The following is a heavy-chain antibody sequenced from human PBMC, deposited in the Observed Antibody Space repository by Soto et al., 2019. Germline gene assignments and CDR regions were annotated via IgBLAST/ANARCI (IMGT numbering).Heavy chain of an antibody. CDR1: GVTFGNYG. J-gene: IGHJ3*01. D-gene: IGHD2-21*02. CDR3: AKGFIVVVTVLRPDDAFDV. CDR2: ISGGGGST. V-gene: IGHV3-23*01. Sequence: GGALRVSCSASGVTFGNYGINWVRQAPGKGLEWVSGISGGGGSTYYADSVKGRFTVSRDPSKNTVFLEMNNLRAEDTAVYYCAKGFIVVVTVLRPDDAFDVWGQGTLVTVSS.